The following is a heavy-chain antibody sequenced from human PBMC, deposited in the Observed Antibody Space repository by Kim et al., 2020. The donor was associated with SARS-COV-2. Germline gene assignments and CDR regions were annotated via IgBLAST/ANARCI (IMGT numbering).Heavy chain of an antibody. D-gene: IGHD6-19*01. CDR2: INAGNGNT. V-gene: IGHV1-3*01. CDR1: GYTFTSYA. CDR3: AREGEEWLVPGY. J-gene: IGHJ4*02. Sequence: ASVKVSCKASGYTFTSYAMHWVRQAPGQRLEWMGWINAGNGNTKYSQKFQGRVTITRDTSASTAYMELSSLRSEDTAVYYCAREGEEWLVPGYWGQGTLVTVSS.